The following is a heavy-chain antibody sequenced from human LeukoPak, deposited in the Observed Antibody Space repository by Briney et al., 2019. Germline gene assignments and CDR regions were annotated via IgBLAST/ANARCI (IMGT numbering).Heavy chain of an antibody. CDR3: ARAGNTIFGVVIQHNWFDP. CDR2: IYYSGST. J-gene: IGHJ5*02. CDR1: GGSISSGGYY. Sequence: SETLSLTCTVSGGSISSGGYYWSWIRQHPGKGLEWIGYIYYSGSTYYNPSLRSRVTISVDTSKNQFSLKLSSVTAADTAVYYCARAGNTIFGVVIQHNWFDPWGQGTLVTVSS. D-gene: IGHD3-3*01. V-gene: IGHV4-31*03.